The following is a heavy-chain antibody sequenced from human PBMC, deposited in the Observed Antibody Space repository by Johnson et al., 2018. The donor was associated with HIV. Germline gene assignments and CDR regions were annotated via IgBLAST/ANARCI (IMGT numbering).Heavy chain of an antibody. CDR3: AKGFFELDDAFDI. J-gene: IGHJ3*02. CDR1: GFIFNTFG. CDR2: IRYDGSIQ. Sequence: QVQLVESGGGVVQPGGSPRLSCAASGFIFNTFGMHWVRQAPGKGLEWVAFIRYDGSIQYYADSVQGRFTISRDNSKNTLYLQMNSLRAEDTAVYYCAKGFFELDDAFDIWGQGTMVTVSS. D-gene: IGHD3/OR15-3a*01. V-gene: IGHV3-30*02.